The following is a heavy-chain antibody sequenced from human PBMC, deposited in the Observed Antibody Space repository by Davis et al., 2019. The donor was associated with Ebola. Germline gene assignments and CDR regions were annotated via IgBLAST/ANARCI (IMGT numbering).Heavy chain of an antibody. CDR2: ISHDGSDK. CDR1: GFTFSRYT. V-gene: IGHV3-30*04. Sequence: GESLKISCAATGFTFSRYTVHWVRQVPGKGLEWMADISHDGSDKYYADSVKGRFTISRDNSKNTLYLQMNSLRAEDTAVYYCARTTTKKYYFDYWGQGTLVTVSS. CDR3: ARTTTKKYYFDY. D-gene: IGHD4-11*01. J-gene: IGHJ4*02.